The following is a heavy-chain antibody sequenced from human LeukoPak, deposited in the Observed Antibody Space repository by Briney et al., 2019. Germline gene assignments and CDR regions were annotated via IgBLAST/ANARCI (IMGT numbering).Heavy chain of an antibody. D-gene: IGHD6-13*01. J-gene: IGHJ4*02. CDR1: GFSFSSYG. CDR2: VSSDGTNK. Sequence: GGSLRLSCAATGFSFSSYGMHWVRQAPGKGLEWMAVVSSDGTNKYYADSMKGRFIIFRDNSKNTLYLHMSSLRAGDTAVYYCAKDALYSSSWSAFDYWGQGTLVTVSS. V-gene: IGHV3-30*18. CDR3: AKDALYSSSWSAFDY.